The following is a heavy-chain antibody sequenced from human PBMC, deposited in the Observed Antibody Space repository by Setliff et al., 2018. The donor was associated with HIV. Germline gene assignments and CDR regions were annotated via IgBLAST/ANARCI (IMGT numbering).Heavy chain of an antibody. CDR2: IIPIYGTA. D-gene: IGHD5-12*01. CDR3: ARDGGYSGHQWFGDAFDI. V-gene: IGHV1-69*13. Sequence: ASVKVSCKASGGTFSTYAISWVRQAPGQGLEWMGGIIPIYGTANSAQKFQGRVTITADESTSTAYMELSTLRSEDTAVYFCARDGGYSGHQWFGDAFDIWGQGTMVTVSS. J-gene: IGHJ3*02. CDR1: GGTFSTYA.